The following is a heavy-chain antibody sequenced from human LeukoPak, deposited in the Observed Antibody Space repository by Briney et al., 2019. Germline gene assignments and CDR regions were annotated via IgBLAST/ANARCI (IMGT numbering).Heavy chain of an antibody. CDR3: ARVASTGPFDY. Sequence: SETLSLTCTVSGGSLSTHYWSWIRQPPGKGLEWMGYIYYTGTTSYNPSLKSRVTISLDTSKSQISLKLSSVTAADTAVYYCARVASTGPFDYWGQGTLVTVSS. J-gene: IGHJ4*02. CDR2: IYYTGTT. CDR1: GGSLSTHY. D-gene: IGHD2-8*02. V-gene: IGHV4-59*11.